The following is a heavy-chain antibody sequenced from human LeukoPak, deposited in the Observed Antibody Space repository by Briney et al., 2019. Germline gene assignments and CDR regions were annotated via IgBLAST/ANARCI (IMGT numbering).Heavy chain of an antibody. CDR1: GYTFTGYY. CDR2: INTNTGNP. D-gene: IGHD4-17*01. V-gene: IGHV7-4-1*02. J-gene: IGHJ5*02. CDR3: ARDYGDSPSPNWFDP. Sequence: ASVKVSCKASGYTFTGYYMHWVRQAPGQGLEWMGWINTNTGNPTYAQGFTGRFVFSLDTSVSTAYLQISSLKAEDTAVYYCARDYGDSPSPNWFDPWGQGTLVTVSS.